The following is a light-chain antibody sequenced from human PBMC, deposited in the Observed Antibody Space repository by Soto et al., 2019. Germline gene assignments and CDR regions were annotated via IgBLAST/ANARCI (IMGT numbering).Light chain of an antibody. CDR1: SSDVGNYNY. J-gene: IGLJ1*01. CDR3: TSPTPGSLYV. V-gene: IGLV2-14*01. Sequence: SALAQPASVSGSPGQSITISCTGTSSDVGNYNYVSWYQPYPGRVPKLLIYMVSNRPSGVSNRFSGSKSGNTASLTISGLQAEDEADYFCTSPTPGSLYVFGTGTKGTVL. CDR2: MVS.